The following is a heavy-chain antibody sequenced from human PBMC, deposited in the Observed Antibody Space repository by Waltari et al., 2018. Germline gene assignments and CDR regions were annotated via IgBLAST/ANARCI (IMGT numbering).Heavy chain of an antibody. D-gene: IGHD3-10*01. CDR2: TYYRSKWYS. CDR3: ARGGFGFNAGRFDS. V-gene: IGHV6-1*01. CDR1: GDSVSSNSAI. J-gene: IGHJ4*02. Sequence: QVQLQQSGPGLVKPSQTLSLTCAISGDSVSSNSAIWNWIRQSPSRGLEWLGRTYYRSKWYSDSAVSVKSRITINPDTSKNQFSLHLNSVTPEDTAVYYCARGGFGFNAGRFDSWGRGTLVTVTS.